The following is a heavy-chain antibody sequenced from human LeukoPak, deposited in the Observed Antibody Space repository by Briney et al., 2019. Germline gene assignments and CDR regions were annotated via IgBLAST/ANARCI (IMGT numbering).Heavy chain of an antibody. D-gene: IGHD4-23*01. J-gene: IGHJ4*02. Sequence: PGGSLRLSCAASGFTFSSYAIYWVRQAPGKGLEWVAVISYDGSQKYYADSVKGRFTISRDNSKNTLYLQMNSLRAEDTAVYYCAKEDLDDGGIIDYWGQGTLVTVSS. CDR1: GFTFSSYA. CDR2: ISYDGSQK. V-gene: IGHV3-30*04. CDR3: AKEDLDDGGIIDY.